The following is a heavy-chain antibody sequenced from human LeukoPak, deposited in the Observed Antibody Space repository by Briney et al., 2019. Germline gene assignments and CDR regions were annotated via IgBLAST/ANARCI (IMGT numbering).Heavy chain of an antibody. D-gene: IGHD6-13*01. Sequence: PGGSLRLSCAASGFTVSSNYMSWVRQAPGKGLEWVSVIYSGGSTYYADSVKGRFTISRDNSKNTLYLQMNSLRAEDTAVYYCAREAIAAAANAFDIWGQGTMVTVSS. V-gene: IGHV3-53*01. CDR2: IYSGGST. CDR3: AREAIAAAANAFDI. CDR1: GFTVSSNY. J-gene: IGHJ3*02.